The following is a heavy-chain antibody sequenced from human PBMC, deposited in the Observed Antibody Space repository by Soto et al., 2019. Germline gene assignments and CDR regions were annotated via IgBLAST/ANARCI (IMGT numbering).Heavy chain of an antibody. Sequence: GGSLRLSCAASGFTVSSSYMSWVRQAPGRGLECVSLTYTTGDAHYAVSVKGRFTVSRDNSKNTLYLQMNSLRAEDTAVYYCARDSYFTSWGQGTLVTVSS. D-gene: IGHD3-9*01. V-gene: IGHV3-66*01. CDR3: ARDSYFTS. CDR2: TYTTGDA. CDR1: GFTVSSSY. J-gene: IGHJ5*02.